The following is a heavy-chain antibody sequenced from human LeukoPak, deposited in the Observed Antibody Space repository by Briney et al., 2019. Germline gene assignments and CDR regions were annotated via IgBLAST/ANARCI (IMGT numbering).Heavy chain of an antibody. Sequence: PGGSLRLSCAASGFTFSSYWMSWVRQAPGKGLEWVANIKQDGSEKYYVDSVKGRFTISRDNAKNSLYLQMNSLRAEDTAVYYCARITMIVVVITDSAFDIWGQGTMVTVSS. D-gene: IGHD3-22*01. V-gene: IGHV3-7*01. J-gene: IGHJ3*02. CDR2: IKQDGSEK. CDR1: GFTFSSYW. CDR3: ARITMIVVVITDSAFDI.